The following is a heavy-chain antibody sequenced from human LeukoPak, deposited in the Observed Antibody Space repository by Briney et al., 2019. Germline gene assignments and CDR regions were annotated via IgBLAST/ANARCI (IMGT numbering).Heavy chain of an antibody. CDR1: GYTFTDSY. V-gene: IGHV1-2*02. CDR2: INPNNGGT. CDR3: ARRGYSYAPDY. Sequence: ASVKVSRKASGYTFTDSYILWVRQAPGQGLECIGWINPNNGGTDYAQRFQGRVTMTRDTSISTAYMELSGLKSDDTAVYFCARRGYSYAPDYWGQGTLVTVSS. D-gene: IGHD5-18*01. J-gene: IGHJ4*02.